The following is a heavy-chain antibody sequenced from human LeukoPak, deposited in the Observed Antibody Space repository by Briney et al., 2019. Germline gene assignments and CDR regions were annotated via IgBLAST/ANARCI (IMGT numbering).Heavy chain of an antibody. Sequence: GGSLRLSCAASGFSFNNFAMSWVRQAPGKGLEWVSAINSGGDATRYADSVEGRFTISRDNSKNTLSLQLNSLRAEDTAVYYCAKSDCGTIGCKLLNYWGQGILVTVSS. CDR2: INSGGDAT. CDR3: AKSDCGTIGCKLLNY. J-gene: IGHJ4*02. D-gene: IGHD2-21*01. CDR1: GFSFNNFA. V-gene: IGHV3-23*01.